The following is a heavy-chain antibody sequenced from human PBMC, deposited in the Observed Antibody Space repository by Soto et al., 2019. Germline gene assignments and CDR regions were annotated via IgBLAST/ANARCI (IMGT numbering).Heavy chain of an antibody. CDR1: GFTFSTYW. Sequence: EVQLVESGGGLVQPGGSLRLSCAVSGFTFSTYWMSWVRQAPGKGLEWVANINQDGSEKYYADSVKGRFTISRDNAKNSLCLQMNSLRAEDTAVYYCARSLGGYSRGWNFDYWGQGTLVTVSS. V-gene: IGHV3-7*01. CDR2: INQDGSEK. J-gene: IGHJ4*02. CDR3: ARSLGGYSRGWNFDY. D-gene: IGHD6-19*01.